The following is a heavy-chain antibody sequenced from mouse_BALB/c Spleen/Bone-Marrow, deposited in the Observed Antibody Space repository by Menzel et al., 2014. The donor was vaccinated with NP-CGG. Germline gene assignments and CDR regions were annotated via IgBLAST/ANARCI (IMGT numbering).Heavy chain of an antibody. CDR1: GYTFSNYW. Sequence: VQLQQSGTVLARPGAAVKMSCKASGYTFSNYWMHWVKQRPGQGLEWIGTIYPGNSDTTYNQNFKGKAKLTAVTSTSPAYMELSSLTNEDSAVYYCTTLARNNFDYWGQGTPLTVSS. CDR2: IYPGNSDT. J-gene: IGHJ2*01. CDR3: TTLARNNFDY. D-gene: IGHD3-1*01. V-gene: IGHV1-5*01.